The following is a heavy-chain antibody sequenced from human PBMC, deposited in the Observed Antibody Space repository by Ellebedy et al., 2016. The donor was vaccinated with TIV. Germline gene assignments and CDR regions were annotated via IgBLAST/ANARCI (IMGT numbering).Heavy chain of an antibody. V-gene: IGHV3-30*18. J-gene: IGHJ4*02. Sequence: GGSLRLSXEASGFTFSRHGMHWVRQAPGKGLEWVAVIPYDGSKKYYADSAKGRFTITRDNTKNSLYLQMDSLRAEDTAVYYCAKWRGHQSEFDSWGQGTLVTVSS. CDR3: AKWRGHQSEFDS. CDR2: IPYDGSKK. D-gene: IGHD3-3*01. CDR1: GFTFSRHG.